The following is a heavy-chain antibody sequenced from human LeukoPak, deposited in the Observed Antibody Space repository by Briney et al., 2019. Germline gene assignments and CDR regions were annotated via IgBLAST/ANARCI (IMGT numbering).Heavy chain of an antibody. CDR1: GFTFSSYG. CDR2: ISYDGSYK. Sequence: GGSLRLSCAASGFTFSSYGMHWVHQAPGKGLEWVAVISYDGSYKSYADSVKGRFTISRDNAKNSLYLQMNSLRAEDTALYYCARQQLIYDYWGQGTLVTVSS. V-gene: IGHV3-30*03. CDR3: ARQQLIYDY. J-gene: IGHJ4*02. D-gene: IGHD6-13*01.